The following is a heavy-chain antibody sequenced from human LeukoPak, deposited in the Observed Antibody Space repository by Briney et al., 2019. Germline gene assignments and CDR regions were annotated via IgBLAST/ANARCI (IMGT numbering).Heavy chain of an antibody. CDR2: ISGSGGST. CDR3: AKALFLDYGGNFNPKNYFDY. D-gene: IGHD4-23*01. CDR1: GFTFSNYA. Sequence: GGSLRLSCAASGFTFSNYAMSWVRQAPGKGLEWVSAISGSGGSTYYADSVKGRFTISRDNSKNTLYLQMNSLRAEDTAVYYCAKALFLDYGGNFNPKNYFDYWGQGTLVTVSS. J-gene: IGHJ4*02. V-gene: IGHV3-23*01.